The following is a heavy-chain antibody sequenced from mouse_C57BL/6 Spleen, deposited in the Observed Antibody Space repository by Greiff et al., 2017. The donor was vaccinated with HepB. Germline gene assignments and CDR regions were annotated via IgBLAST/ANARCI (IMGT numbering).Heavy chain of an antibody. J-gene: IGHJ4*01. CDR1: GYAFSSYW. CDR3: ARRTTVVEAMDY. CDR2: IYPGDGDT. V-gene: IGHV1-80*01. D-gene: IGHD1-1*01. Sequence: VKLVESGAELVKPGASVKISCKASGYAFSSYWMNWVKQRPGKGLEWIGQIYPGDGDTNYNGKFKGKATLTADKSSSSAYMQLSILTSEDSAVYFCARRTTVVEAMDYWGQGTSVTVSS.